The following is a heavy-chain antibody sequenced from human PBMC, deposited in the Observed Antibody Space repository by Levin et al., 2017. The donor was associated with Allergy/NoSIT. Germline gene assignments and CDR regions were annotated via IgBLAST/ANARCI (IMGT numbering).Heavy chain of an antibody. J-gene: IGHJ4*02. CDR1: GYTFTNYY. D-gene: IGHD3-3*01. CDR3: ARVGDFGVGPIDY. V-gene: IGHV1-46*01. CDR2: INPSSGDT. Sequence: ASVKVSCKASGYTFTNYYMHWVRQAPGQGLEWMGRINPSSGDTSYAQRLQGRVTLTRDTSTSTVYMELGSLRSDDTAVYFCARVGDFGVGPIDYWGQGTLVTVSS.